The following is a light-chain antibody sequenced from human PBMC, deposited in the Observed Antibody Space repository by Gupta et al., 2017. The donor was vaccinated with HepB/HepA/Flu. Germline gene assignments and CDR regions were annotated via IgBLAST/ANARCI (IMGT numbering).Light chain of an antibody. CDR3: QHSYSTPLT. V-gene: IGKV1-39*01. J-gene: IGKJ4*01. CDR2: AAS. Sequence: DIQMTKSPSSLSASVGDRVTITCRASQIISSYLNWYQQKPGKAPKLLIYAASSLQSGVPSRFSGSGSGTDFTLTISSLQPEDFATYYCQHSYSTPLTFGGGTKVEIK. CDR1: QIISSY.